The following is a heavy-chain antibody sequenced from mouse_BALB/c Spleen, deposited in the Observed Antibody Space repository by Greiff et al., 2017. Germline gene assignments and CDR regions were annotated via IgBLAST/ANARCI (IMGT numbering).Heavy chain of an antibody. CDR3: ARASYYYGTLDY. Sequence: EVKLVESGGGLVQPGGSLRLSCATSGFTFSDFYMEWVRQPPGKRLEWIAASRNKANDYTTEYSASVKGRFIVSRDTSQSILYLQMNALRAEDTAIYYCARASYYYGTLDYWGQGTTLTVSA. V-gene: IGHV7-1*02. CDR1: GFTFSDFY. J-gene: IGHJ2*01. D-gene: IGHD1-1*01. CDR2: SRNKANDYTT.